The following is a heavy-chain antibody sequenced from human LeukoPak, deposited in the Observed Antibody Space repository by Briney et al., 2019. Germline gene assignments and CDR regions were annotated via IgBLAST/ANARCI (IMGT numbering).Heavy chain of an antibody. CDR3: AKLQSDGLRTYYGMDV. D-gene: IGHD4-17*01. CDR2: STGSGATT. CDR1: GFTFSSYA. Sequence: GGSLRLSCAASGFTFSSYAMSWVRQAPGKGLEWVSASTGSGATTYYADSVMGRFTISRDNSKNTLYLQMNSLRAEDTAVYYCAKLQSDGLRTYYGMDVWGQGTTVTVSS. V-gene: IGHV3-23*01. J-gene: IGHJ6*02.